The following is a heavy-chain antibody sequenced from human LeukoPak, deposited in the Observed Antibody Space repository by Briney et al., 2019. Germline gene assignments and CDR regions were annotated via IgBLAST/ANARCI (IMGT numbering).Heavy chain of an antibody. D-gene: IGHD6-13*01. V-gene: IGHV4-59*12. J-gene: IGHJ6*02. Sequence: SETLSLTCTVSGGSISSYYWSWIRQPPGKGLEWIAYISDIGSINYNPSLKSRVTISLETSKNQFSLKLSSVTAADTAVYYCAREAAAGTFPYYCYYGMDVWGQGTTVTVSS. CDR3: AREAAAGTFPYYCYYGMDV. CDR1: GGSISSYY. CDR2: ISDIGSI.